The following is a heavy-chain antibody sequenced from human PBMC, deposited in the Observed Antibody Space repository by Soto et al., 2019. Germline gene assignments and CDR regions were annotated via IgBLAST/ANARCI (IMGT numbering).Heavy chain of an antibody. Sequence: EVQLVESGGGLVQPGRSLNFSCAASDFTFDDYAFTWVRQAPGKGLVWVPGISWNSGSIGYADSVKGRFTISRDNAKNSLYLQMNSLRAEDTALYYCAKSDYWGQGTLVTVSS. CDR1: DFTFDDYA. V-gene: IGHV3-9*01. J-gene: IGHJ4*02. CDR2: ISWNSGSI. CDR3: AKSDY.